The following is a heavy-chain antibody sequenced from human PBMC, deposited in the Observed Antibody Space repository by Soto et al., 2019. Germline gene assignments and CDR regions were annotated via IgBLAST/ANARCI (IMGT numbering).Heavy chain of an antibody. Sequence: PGESLKISCKGFGYSFTSYWITWVRQMPGKGLEWMGRINPSDSDTNYSPSFQGRVTFSVDKSIGTAYLQWSSLKASDTAMYYCARPNTISNYNWFDPWGPGTLGTVSS. D-gene: IGHD3-10*01. CDR2: INPSDSDT. J-gene: IGHJ5*02. V-gene: IGHV5-10-1*01. CDR3: ARPNTISNYNWFDP. CDR1: GYSFTSYW.